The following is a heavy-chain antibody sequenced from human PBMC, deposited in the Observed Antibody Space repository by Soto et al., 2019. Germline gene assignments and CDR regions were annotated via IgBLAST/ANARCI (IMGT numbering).Heavy chain of an antibody. CDR2: VYYSGRT. V-gene: IGHV4-39*01. Sequence: KPSETLSLTCNASGGSASSSTYHWGWIRQPPGKGLEWIGSVYYSGRTISNPSLKSRITMSVDLSKNQFSLKLSSVTAADTAVYYCARAQYYYDSSGYVTGAHWFDPLGLRNLVTISS. D-gene: IGHD3-22*01. J-gene: IGHJ5*02. CDR3: ARAQYYYDSSGYVTGAHWFDP. CDR1: GGSASSSTYH.